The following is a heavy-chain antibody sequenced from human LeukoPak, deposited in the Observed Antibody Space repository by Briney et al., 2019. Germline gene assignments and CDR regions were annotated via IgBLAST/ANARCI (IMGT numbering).Heavy chain of an antibody. Sequence: GGSLRLSCVASGFSISTHTLNWLRQAPGKGLEWVSSISSSSSYIYYADSVKGRFTISRDNAKNSLYLQMNSLRAEDTAVYYCARWGSIAAHYYYYYGMDVWGQGTTVTVSS. CDR1: GFSISTHT. J-gene: IGHJ6*02. D-gene: IGHD6-6*01. CDR3: ARWGSIAAHYYYYYGMDV. CDR2: ISSSSSYI. V-gene: IGHV3-21*01.